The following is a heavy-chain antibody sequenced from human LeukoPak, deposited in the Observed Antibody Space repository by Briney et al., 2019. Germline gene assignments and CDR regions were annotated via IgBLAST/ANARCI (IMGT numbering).Heavy chain of an antibody. CDR1: GYSISSGYY. J-gene: IGHJ4*02. CDR3: ARVGRSKGPDY. Sequence: SETLSLTCTVSGYSISSGYYWGWTRQPPGKGLEWIGNIYHSGSTYYNPSLKSRVTISVDTSKNQFSLKLSSVTAADTAVYYCARVGRSKGPDYWGQGTLVTVSS. V-gene: IGHV4-38-2*02. CDR2: IYHSGST.